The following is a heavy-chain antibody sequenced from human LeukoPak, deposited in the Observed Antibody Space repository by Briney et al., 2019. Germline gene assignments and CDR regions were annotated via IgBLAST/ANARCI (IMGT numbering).Heavy chain of an antibody. D-gene: IGHD6-13*01. CDR2: IYYSGST. J-gene: IGHJ4*02. CDR1: GGSISSYY. V-gene: IGHV4-59*01. CDR3: ARGEVEQQLPTGY. Sequence: HPSETLSLTCTVSGGSISSYYWSWIRQPPGKGLEWIGYIYYSGSTNYNPSLKSRVTISVDTSKNQFSLKLSSVTAADTAVYYCARGEVEQQLPTGYWGQGTLVTVSS.